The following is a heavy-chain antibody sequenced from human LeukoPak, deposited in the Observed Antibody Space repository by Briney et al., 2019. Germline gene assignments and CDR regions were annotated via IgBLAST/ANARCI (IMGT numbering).Heavy chain of an antibody. CDR3: ASEIENVDTGIEY. V-gene: IGHV1-69*02. Sequence: SVKVSRKASGCSFTSFNINWVRQAPGQGLDWMGRVIPILGMANYAQKFQGRVKITADKSTTTAYMELSSLRSEDTAVYFCASEIENVDTGIEYWGQGTLVTVSS. CDR1: GCSFTSFN. CDR2: VIPILGMA. J-gene: IGHJ4*02. D-gene: IGHD5-18*01.